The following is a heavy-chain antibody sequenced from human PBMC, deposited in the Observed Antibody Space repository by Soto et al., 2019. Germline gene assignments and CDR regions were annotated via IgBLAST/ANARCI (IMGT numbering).Heavy chain of an antibody. J-gene: IGHJ4*02. CDR2: ISYDGSNK. CDR3: AKAGVTIFGVARY. Sequence: PGGSLRLSCAASGFTFSSYGMHWIRQAPGKGLEWVAVISYDGSNKYYADSVKGRFTISRDNSKNTLYLQMNSLRAEDTAVYYCAKAGVTIFGVARYWCQGTLVTVS. V-gene: IGHV3-30*18. D-gene: IGHD3-3*01. CDR1: GFTFSSYG.